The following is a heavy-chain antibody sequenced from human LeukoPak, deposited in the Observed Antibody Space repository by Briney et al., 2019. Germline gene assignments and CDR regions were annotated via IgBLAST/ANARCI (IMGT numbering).Heavy chain of an antibody. V-gene: IGHV1-18*01. CDR2: ISTYNGKT. CDR3: ARDYYGSGSYDY. CDR1: GYTFSSYG. D-gene: IGHD3-10*01. Sequence: ASVKVSRKASGYTFSSYGITWVRQAPGQGLEWMGWISTYNGKTSNAQNLQGRVTMTTDTSTSTAYMEVRGLRPDDTAVYYCARDYYGSGSYDYWGQGTLVTVSS. J-gene: IGHJ4*02.